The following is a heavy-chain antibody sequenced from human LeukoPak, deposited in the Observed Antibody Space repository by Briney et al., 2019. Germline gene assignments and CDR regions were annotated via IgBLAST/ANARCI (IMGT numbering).Heavy chain of an antibody. Sequence: SETLSLTCTVSGGSISSGGYYWSWIRQHPGKGLEWIGYIYCSGSTYYNPSLKSRVTISVDTSKNQFSLKLSSVTAADTAVYYCARGGSGYDLGYWGQGTLVTVSS. CDR2: IYCSGST. D-gene: IGHD5-12*01. CDR1: GGSISSGGYY. CDR3: ARGGSGYDLGY. V-gene: IGHV4-31*03. J-gene: IGHJ4*02.